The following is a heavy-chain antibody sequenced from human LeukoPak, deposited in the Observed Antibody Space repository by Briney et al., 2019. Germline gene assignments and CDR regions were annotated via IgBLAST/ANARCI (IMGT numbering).Heavy chain of an antibody. V-gene: IGHV3-30-3*01. Sequence: GGSLRLSCAASGFTFSSYWMSWVRQAPGKGLEWVAVISYDGSNKYYADSVKGRFTISRDNSKNTLYLQMNSLRAEDTAVYYCARVKDKEYYDFWSGYSEPPDYWGQGTLVTVSS. D-gene: IGHD3-3*01. CDR1: GFTFSSYW. J-gene: IGHJ4*02. CDR2: ISYDGSNK. CDR3: ARVKDKEYYDFWSGYSEPPDY.